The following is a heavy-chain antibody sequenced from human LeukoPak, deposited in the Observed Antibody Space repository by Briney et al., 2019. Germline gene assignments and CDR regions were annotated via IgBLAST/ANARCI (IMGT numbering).Heavy chain of an antibody. Sequence: ASVKVSCEASGYTFTGYYMHWVRQAPGQGLEWMGWINPSSGGTNYAQKFQGRVTMTRDTSISTAYMELSRLRSDDTAVYYCARGGAARLDLIFDYWGQGTLVTVSS. CDR3: ARGGAARLDLIFDY. V-gene: IGHV1-2*02. J-gene: IGHJ4*02. CDR1: GYTFTGYY. CDR2: INPSSGGT. D-gene: IGHD6-6*01.